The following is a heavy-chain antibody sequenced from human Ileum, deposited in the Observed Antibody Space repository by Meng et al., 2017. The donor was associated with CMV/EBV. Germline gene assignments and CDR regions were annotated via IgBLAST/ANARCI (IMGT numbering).Heavy chain of an antibody. CDR2: IYSGGSST. CDR3: AFHPLAYYYDSSGYYPDY. J-gene: IGHJ4*02. Sequence: FTFISYAMSWVRQAPGKGLEWVSVIYSGGSSTYYADSVKGRFTISRDNSKNTLYLQMNSLRAEDTAVYYRAFHPLAYYYDSSGYYPDYWGQGTLVTVSS. V-gene: IGHV3-23*03. CDR1: FTFISYA. D-gene: IGHD3-22*01.